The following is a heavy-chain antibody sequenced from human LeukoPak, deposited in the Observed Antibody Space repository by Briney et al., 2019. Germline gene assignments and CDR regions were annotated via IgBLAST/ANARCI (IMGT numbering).Heavy chain of an antibody. CDR3: ASINYYGSGSYYNDFDY. D-gene: IGHD3-10*01. J-gene: IGHJ4*02. Sequence: GGSLRLSCAASGFTFSSYAMHWVRQAPGKGLEWVAVISYDGSNKYYADSVKGRFTISRDNSKNTLYLQMNSLRAEDTAVYYCASINYYGSGSYYNDFDYWGQGTLVTVSS. V-gene: IGHV3-30-3*01. CDR1: GFTFSSYA. CDR2: ISYDGSNK.